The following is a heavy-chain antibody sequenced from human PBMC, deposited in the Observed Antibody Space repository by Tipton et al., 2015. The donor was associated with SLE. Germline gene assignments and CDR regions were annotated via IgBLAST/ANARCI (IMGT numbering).Heavy chain of an antibody. CDR2: ISSSGGII. CDR3: ATRYDLVPD. J-gene: IGHJ4*02. D-gene: IGHD5-12*01. CDR1: GFTFSDFE. V-gene: IGHV3-48*03. Sequence: SLRLSCAASGFTFSDFEMNWVRQAPGKGLEWASYISSSGGIIYYADSVKGRFTISRDNAKNSLYLQMNSLRAEDTAVYYCATRYDLVPDWGQGTLVTVSS.